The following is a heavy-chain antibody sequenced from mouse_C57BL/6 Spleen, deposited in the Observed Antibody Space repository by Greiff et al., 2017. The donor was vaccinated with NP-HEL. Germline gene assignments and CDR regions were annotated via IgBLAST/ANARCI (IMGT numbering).Heavy chain of an antibody. CDR3: ARRSSLYAMDY. Sequence: EVKLVESGGGLVKPGGSLKLSCAASGFTFSDYGMHWVRQAPEKGLEWVAYISSGSSTIYYADTVKGRFTISRDNAKNTLFLQMTSLRSEDTAMYYCARRSSLYAMDYWGQGTSVTVSS. CDR1: GFTFSDYG. D-gene: IGHD6-2*01. J-gene: IGHJ4*01. V-gene: IGHV5-17*01. CDR2: ISSGSSTI.